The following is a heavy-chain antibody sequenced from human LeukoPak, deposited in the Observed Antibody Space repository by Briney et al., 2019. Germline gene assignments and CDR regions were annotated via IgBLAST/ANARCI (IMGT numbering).Heavy chain of an antibody. Sequence: PGGSLRLSCAASGFTFSSYAMSWVRQAPGKGLEWVSAISGSGGSTYYADSVKGRFTISRDNSKNTLYLQMNSLRAEDTAVYYCAKTGSYDFWSGYPNYYYYYMDVWGKGTTVTVSS. CDR1: GFTFSSYA. J-gene: IGHJ6*03. D-gene: IGHD3-3*01. CDR2: ISGSGGST. CDR3: AKTGSYDFWSGYPNYYYYYMDV. V-gene: IGHV3-23*01.